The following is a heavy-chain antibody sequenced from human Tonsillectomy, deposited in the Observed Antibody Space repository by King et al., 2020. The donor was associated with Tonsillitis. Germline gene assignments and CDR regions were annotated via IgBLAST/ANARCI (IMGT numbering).Heavy chain of an antibody. CDR2: IYSGGRT. Sequence: VQLVESGGGLIQPGGSLRLSCAASGFTVSSNYMSWVRQAPGKGLEWVSVIYSGGRTYYADSVKGRFTISRDNSKNTLYLQMNSLRAEDTAVYYCARVLGTVGSLEAPDAFDIWGQGTMVTVSS. D-gene: IGHD4-23*01. V-gene: IGHV3-53*01. CDR3: ARVLGTVGSLEAPDAFDI. CDR1: GFTVSSNY. J-gene: IGHJ3*02.